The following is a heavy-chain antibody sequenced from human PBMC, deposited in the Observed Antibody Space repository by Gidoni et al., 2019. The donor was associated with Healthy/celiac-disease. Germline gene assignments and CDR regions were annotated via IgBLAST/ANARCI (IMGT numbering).Heavy chain of an antibody. D-gene: IGHD6-13*01. CDR2: INHSGST. CDR3: ARALHSAAGFYYYYGMDV. V-gene: IGHV4-34*01. CDR1: GGSFSGYY. J-gene: IGHJ6*02. Sequence: QVQLQQWGAGLWKPSETLSLTCAVYGGSFSGYYWSWIRQPPGKGLEWIGEINHSGSTNYNPSLKGRVTISVDTSKNQFSLKLSSVTAADTAVYYCARALHSAAGFYYYYGMDVWGQGTTVTVSS.